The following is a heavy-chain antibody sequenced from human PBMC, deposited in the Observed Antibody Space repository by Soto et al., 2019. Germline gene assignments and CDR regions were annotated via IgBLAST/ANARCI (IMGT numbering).Heavy chain of an antibody. CDR2: IYKSGST. D-gene: IGHD2-2*01. J-gene: IGHJ4*02. Sequence: XGTLSLTCTVSSGSISGYSWTWIRQPPGKGLEWIGYIYKSGSTTYNPSLKSRVTMSVDTSKSQLSLKLTSVIAADTAVYYCARGVPNCSSSSCYFDYWSQGALVTVSS. CDR1: SGSISGYS. CDR3: ARGVPNCSSSSCYFDY. V-gene: IGHV4-59*01.